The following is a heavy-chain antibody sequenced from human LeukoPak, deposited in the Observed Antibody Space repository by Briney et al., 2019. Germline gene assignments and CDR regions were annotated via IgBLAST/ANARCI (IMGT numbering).Heavy chain of an antibody. V-gene: IGHV1-18*01. CDR1: GYTFTSYG. CDR2: ISAYNGNT. Sequence: ASVKVSCKASGYTFTSYGISWVRQAPGQGLEWMGWISAYNGNTNYAQKLQGRVTMTTDTSMSTAYMELRSLRSDDTAVYYCARGGSGPPPYYYYGMDVWGQGTTVTVSS. D-gene: IGHD1-26*01. J-gene: IGHJ6*02. CDR3: ARGGSGPPPYYYYGMDV.